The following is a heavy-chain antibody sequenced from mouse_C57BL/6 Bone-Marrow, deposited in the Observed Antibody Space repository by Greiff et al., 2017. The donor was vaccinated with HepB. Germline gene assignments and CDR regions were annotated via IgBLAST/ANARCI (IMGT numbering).Heavy chain of an antibody. CDR2: IDPSDSYT. D-gene: IGHD2-1*01. J-gene: IGHJ2*01. Sequence: QVQLQQPGAELVRPGTSVKLSCKASGYTFTSYWMHWVKQRPGQGLEWIGVIDPSDSYTNYNQKFKGKATLTVDTSTSTAYMQLSSLTSEDSAVYYCARGGDYGNPFDYWGQGTTLTVSS. CDR1: GYTFTSYW. V-gene: IGHV1-59*01. CDR3: ARGGDYGNPFDY.